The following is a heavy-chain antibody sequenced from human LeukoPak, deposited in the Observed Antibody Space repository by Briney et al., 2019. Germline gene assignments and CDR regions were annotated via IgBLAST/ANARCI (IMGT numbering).Heavy chain of an antibody. CDR2: INIGNGKT. D-gene: IGHD1-26*01. V-gene: IGHV1-3*04. CDR3: ARSGVGSTASVANDY. J-gene: IGHJ4*02. CDR1: GYTFKTYS. Sequence: AASVKVSCKASGYTFKTYSVHWVRQAPGQGLEWMGWINIGNGKTKYSQRFQDRVTFTWDTFVDTAHMEINSLRSEDTAVYYCARSGVGSTASVANDYWGQGTLVTVSS.